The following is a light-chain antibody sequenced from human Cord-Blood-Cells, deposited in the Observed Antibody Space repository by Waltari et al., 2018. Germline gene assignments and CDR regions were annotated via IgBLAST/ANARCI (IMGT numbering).Light chain of an antibody. J-gene: IGLJ1*01. V-gene: IGLV2-8*01. CDR3: SSYAGSNNYV. CDR2: EVS. Sequence: QSALTQPPSASGSPGQSVTISCTGTSSDVGGYNYVSWYQQHPGKAPKLMIYEVSKRPSGVTDRCSGSKSGNTASLTVSGLQAEDEADYYSSSYAGSNNYVCGTGTKVTVL. CDR1: SSDVGGYNY.